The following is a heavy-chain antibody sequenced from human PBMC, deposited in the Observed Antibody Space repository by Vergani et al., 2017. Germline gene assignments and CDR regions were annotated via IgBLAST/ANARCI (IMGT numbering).Heavy chain of an antibody. CDR2: ISGPGLST. Sequence: EVHLLESGGGLVQSGGSLRLSCAASGFTFSNSAVSWVRQAPGRGLAWVSSISGPGLSTYYADSVKGRFSISRDNSKNTVFLQMHSLRAEDTAIYYCAKDRLAVADSFDYWGQGTLVTVSS. V-gene: IGHV3-23*01. CDR3: AKDRLAVADSFDY. J-gene: IGHJ4*02. CDR1: GFTFSNSA. D-gene: IGHD6-19*01.